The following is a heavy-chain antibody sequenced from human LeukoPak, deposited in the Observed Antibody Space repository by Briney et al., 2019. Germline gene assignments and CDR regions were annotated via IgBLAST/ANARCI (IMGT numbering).Heavy chain of an antibody. D-gene: IGHD6-19*01. Sequence: GGSLRLSCAASGFTFSGYIVNWVRQAPGKGLEWVSFIGSSGNTIYYADSVKGRFTVSRDNAKNSLYLQMNSLRAEDTAVYYCARDQWLDYWGQGTLVTVSS. J-gene: IGHJ4*02. V-gene: IGHV3-48*01. CDR1: GFTFSGYI. CDR3: ARDQWLDY. CDR2: IGSSGNTI.